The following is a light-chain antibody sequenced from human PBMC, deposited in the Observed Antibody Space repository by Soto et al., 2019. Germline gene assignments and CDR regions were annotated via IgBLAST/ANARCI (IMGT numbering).Light chain of an antibody. CDR3: CSFTSSNTHV. CDR1: SSDFGSYNL. V-gene: IGLV2-23*02. CDR2: EVN. Sequence: QSVLTQPASVSGSPGQSITISCTGTSSDFGSYNLVSWYQQHPGKVPKLILFEVNKRPSGVSGRFSGSKSGNTASLTISGLQAEDEADYYCCSFTSSNTHVFGTGTKVTVL. J-gene: IGLJ1*01.